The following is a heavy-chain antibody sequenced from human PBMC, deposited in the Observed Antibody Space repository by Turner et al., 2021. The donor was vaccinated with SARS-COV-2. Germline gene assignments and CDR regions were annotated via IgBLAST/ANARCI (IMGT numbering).Heavy chain of an antibody. CDR2: ISWNSGSI. D-gene: IGHD6-13*01. Sequence: EVQLVESGGALVQPGRSLRLSCVASGFTFDDYAMHWVRQAPGKGLEWVSGISWNSGSIGYADSVKGRFTIYRDNAKNSLYLQMNSLRAEDTALYYCAKDQSTGYINSYGLDVWGQGTTVTVSS. V-gene: IGHV3-9*01. J-gene: IGHJ6*02. CDR3: AKDQSTGYINSYGLDV. CDR1: GFTFDDYA.